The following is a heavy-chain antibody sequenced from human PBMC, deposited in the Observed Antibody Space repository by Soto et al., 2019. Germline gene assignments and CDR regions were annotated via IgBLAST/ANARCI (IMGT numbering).Heavy chain of an antibody. CDR2: MNEDGSER. J-gene: IGHJ4*02. CDR1: EFSFSSAW. Sequence: EVQLVESGGGLVQPGGSLRLSCAVSEFSFSSAWMTWIRQAPGKGLERVAIMNEDGSERYYVDSVKGRFTISRDNAKNALFLQMNSLRVEDTAVYFCARDRAYSRFDYWGQGSLVTVSS. CDR3: ARDRAYSRFDY. V-gene: IGHV3-7*03. D-gene: IGHD4-4*01.